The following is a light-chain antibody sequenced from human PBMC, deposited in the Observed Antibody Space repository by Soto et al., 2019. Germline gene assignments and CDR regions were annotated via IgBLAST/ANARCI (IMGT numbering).Light chain of an antibody. Sequence: DIQLTQSPSTLSASVGARVTLTYTASQSISSWLAWYQQTPGKAPKLLIYDASSLESGVPSRFSGSGSGTEFTLTISSLQPDDFATYYCQQYNSYRGTFGQGTKVDIK. CDR2: DAS. V-gene: IGKV1-5*01. CDR3: QQYNSYRGT. CDR1: QSISSW. J-gene: IGKJ1*01.